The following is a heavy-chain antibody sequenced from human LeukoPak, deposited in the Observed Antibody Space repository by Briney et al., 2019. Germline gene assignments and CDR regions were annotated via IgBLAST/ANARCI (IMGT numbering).Heavy chain of an antibody. CDR2: LIPIYGSA. CDR3: AGFFYDNSGDAFDI. J-gene: IGHJ3*02. Sequence: SVRVSCKASGGGFTFTSHAISWVRQAPGQGLEWMGGLIPIYGSANYAQKFQGRVTITSDESTRTVYMELSSLRPEDSAVYYCAGFFYDNSGDAFDIWGQGTMVTVSS. D-gene: IGHD3-22*01. CDR1: GGGFTFTSHA. V-gene: IGHV1-69*13.